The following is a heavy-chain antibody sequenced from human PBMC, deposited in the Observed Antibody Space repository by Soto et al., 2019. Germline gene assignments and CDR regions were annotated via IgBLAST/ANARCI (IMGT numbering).Heavy chain of an antibody. CDR2: IYWDDDK. Sequence: QITLKESGPTLVKPTQTLTLTCTFSGFSLSTSGVGVGWIRQPPGKALEWLALIYWDDDKRYSPSLKSRLTITKDTSKNPVVLTRTNMDPVDTATYYCARLNYYGSGSYKQGFDYWGQGTLVTVSS. CDR1: GFSLSTSGVG. J-gene: IGHJ4*02. CDR3: ARLNYYGSGSYKQGFDY. D-gene: IGHD3-10*01. V-gene: IGHV2-5*02.